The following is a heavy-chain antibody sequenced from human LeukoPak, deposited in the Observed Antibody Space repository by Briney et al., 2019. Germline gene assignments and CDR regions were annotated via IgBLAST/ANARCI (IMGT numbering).Heavy chain of an antibody. CDR2: IYYGENT. Sequence: SETLSLTCTVSGGSISSGPYYWGWIRQPPGKGLEWIGNIYYGENTYYNPSLKSRVTISIDTSKNQFYLKLSSLTAADAAVYYCARRDDSSGYHKIFDYWGPGTLVTVSS. V-gene: IGHV4-39*01. J-gene: IGHJ4*02. D-gene: IGHD3-22*01. CDR1: GGSISSGPYY. CDR3: ARRDDSSGYHKIFDY.